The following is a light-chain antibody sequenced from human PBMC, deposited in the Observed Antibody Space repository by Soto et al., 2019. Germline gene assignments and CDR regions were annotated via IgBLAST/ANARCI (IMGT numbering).Light chain of an antibody. V-gene: IGKV2-28*01. CDR2: LGS. CDR1: QSVSRI. J-gene: IGKJ1*01. CDR3: MQALQTPWT. Sequence: MTQSPSSLSSSVGDRITITCRASQSVSRILDWYLQKPGQSPQLLIYLGSNRASGVPDRFSGSGSGTDFTLKISRVEAEDVGVYYCMQALQTPWTFGQGTKVDIK.